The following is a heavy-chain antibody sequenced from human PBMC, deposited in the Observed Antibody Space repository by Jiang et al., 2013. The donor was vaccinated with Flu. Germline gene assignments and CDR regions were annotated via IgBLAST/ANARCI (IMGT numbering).Heavy chain of an antibody. J-gene: IGHJ4*02. CDR3: ARRRDANKPYDC. CDR2: IDGGGTAT. CDR1: GFTFISYG. Sequence: VQLLESGGGLVQPGGSLRLSCAASGFTFISYGMAWVRQAPGKGLEWVSAIDGGGTATHYADSVKGRFTISRDNTKNTLYLQMNSLRAEDTAVYYCARRRDANKPYDCWGQGTLVTVSS. D-gene: IGHD5-24*01. V-gene: IGHV3-23*01.